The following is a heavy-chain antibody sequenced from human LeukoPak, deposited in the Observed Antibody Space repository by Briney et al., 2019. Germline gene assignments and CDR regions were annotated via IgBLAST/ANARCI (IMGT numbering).Heavy chain of an antibody. CDR3: ASVVTRWQDAFDI. CDR1: GGTFSSYA. Sequence: GASVKVSCKASGGTFSSYAISWVRQAPGQGLEWMGRIIPILGIANYAQKFQGRVTITADKSTSTAYMELSSLRSEDTAVYYCASVVTRWQDAFDIWGQGTMVTVSS. CDR2: IIPILGIA. D-gene: IGHD3-3*01. J-gene: IGHJ3*02. V-gene: IGHV1-69*04.